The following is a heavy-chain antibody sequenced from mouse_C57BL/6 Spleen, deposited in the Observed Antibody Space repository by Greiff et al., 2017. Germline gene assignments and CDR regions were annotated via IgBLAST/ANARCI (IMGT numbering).Heavy chain of an antibody. CDR1: GYTFTSYW. CDR3: AKKAYYSNRGYFDV. CDR2: IDPSDSYT. Sequence: QVQLQQPGAELVKPGASVKLSCKASGYTFTSYWMQWVKQRPGQGLEWIGEIDPSDSYTNYNQKFKGKATLTVDTSSSTAYMQLSSLTSEDSAVYYCAKKAYYSNRGYFDVWGTGTTVTVSS. V-gene: IGHV1-50*01. D-gene: IGHD2-5*01. J-gene: IGHJ1*03.